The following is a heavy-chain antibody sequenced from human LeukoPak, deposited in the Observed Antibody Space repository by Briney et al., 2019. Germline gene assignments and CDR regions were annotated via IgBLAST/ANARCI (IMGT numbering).Heavy chain of an antibody. CDR3: ARGSGYSYYYYSMDV. CDR2: ISGNGGGT. D-gene: IGHD3-3*01. J-gene: IGHJ6*03. V-gene: IGHV3-64*01. CDR1: GFTFSSYA. Sequence: GGSLRLSCAASGFTFSSYAMHWVRQAPGKGLEYVSAISGNGGGTYYANSVKGRFTVSRDNSKNTLYLQMGSLRAEDMAVYYCARGSGYSYYYYSMDVWGKGPRSPSP.